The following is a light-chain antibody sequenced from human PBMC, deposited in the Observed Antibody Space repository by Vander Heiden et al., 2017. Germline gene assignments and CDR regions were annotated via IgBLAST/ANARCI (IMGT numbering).Light chain of an antibody. Sequence: QSVLTQPPSASATPGQRLTIPCSGSSSNIGSNTVNWYQQHPGTAPKLFIYSNNQRPSGVPDRFSGSKSGTSASLAISGLQSEDEADYYCAAWDDSLNGPVFGGGTKLTVL. CDR1: SSNIGSNT. V-gene: IGLV1-44*01. CDR3: AAWDDSLNGPV. J-gene: IGLJ3*02. CDR2: SNN.